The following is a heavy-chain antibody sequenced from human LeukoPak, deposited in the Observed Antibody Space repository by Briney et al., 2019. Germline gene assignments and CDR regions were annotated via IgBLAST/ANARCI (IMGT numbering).Heavy chain of an antibody. CDR1: GGSISNYY. V-gene: IGHV4-59*01. CDR3: ASSGYYFDSSAYYLKY. CDR2: IYHSGST. Sequence: SETLSLTCTVSGGSISNYYWSWIRQPPGKGLELIRYIYHSGSTNYNPSLKSRVTISVGTSKKQFSLKLSSVTAADTAVYYCASSGYYFDSSAYYLKYWGQGTLVTVSS. D-gene: IGHD3-22*01. J-gene: IGHJ4*02.